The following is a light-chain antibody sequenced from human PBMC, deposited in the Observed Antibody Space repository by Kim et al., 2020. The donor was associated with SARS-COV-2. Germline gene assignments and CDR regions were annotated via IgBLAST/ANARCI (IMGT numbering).Light chain of an antibody. CDR3: GTWDSSLSAV. CDR2: DNN. Sequence: PGQKVTISCSGSSSNIGNNYVSWYQQLPGTAPKLLIYDNNKRPSGIPDRFSGSKSGTSATLGISGLQTGDEADYYCGTWDSSLSAVFGGGTKLNVL. J-gene: IGLJ3*02. CDR1: SSNIGNNY. V-gene: IGLV1-51*01.